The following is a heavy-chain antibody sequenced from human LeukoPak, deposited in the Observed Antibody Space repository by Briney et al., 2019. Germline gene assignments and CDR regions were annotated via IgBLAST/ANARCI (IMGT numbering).Heavy chain of an antibody. V-gene: IGHV4-34*01. CDR3: ARVFGELSY. CDR2: INHSGST. J-gene: IGHJ4*02. D-gene: IGHD3-10*01. CDR1: GGSFSGYY. Sequence: SETLSLTCAVYGGSFSGYYWSWIRQPPGKGLEWIGEINHSGSTNYNPSLKSRVTISVDTSKNQSSLKLSSVTAADTAVYYCARVFGELSYWGQGTLVTVSS.